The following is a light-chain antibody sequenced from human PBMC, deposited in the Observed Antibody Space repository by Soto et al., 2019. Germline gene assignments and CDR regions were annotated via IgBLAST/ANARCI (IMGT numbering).Light chain of an antibody. Sequence: QSVLTQPPSASGSPGQSVTISYTGTSRDIGGYDFVSWYQQHPGKAPKLLIYDVIKRPSGVPDRFSGSKSGNTASLTVSGLQTDDEADYYCSSYGGSNNLLFGGGTKLTVL. J-gene: IGLJ2*01. CDR2: DVI. CDR3: SSYGGSNNLL. CDR1: SRDIGGYDF. V-gene: IGLV2-8*01.